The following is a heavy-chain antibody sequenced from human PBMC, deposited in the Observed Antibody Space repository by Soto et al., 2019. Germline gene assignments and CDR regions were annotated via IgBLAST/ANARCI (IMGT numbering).Heavy chain of an antibody. CDR3: ARDIVVVVAATSQGSDAFDI. CDR2: IIPILGIA. CDR1: GGTLSSYT. J-gene: IGHJ3*02. V-gene: IGHV1-69*04. Sequence: ASVKVSCKASGGTLSSYTISWVRQAPGQGLEWMGRIIPILGIANYAQKFQGRVTITADKSTSTAYMELSSLRSEDTAVYYCARDIVVVVAATSQGSDAFDIWGQGTMVTVSS. D-gene: IGHD2-15*01.